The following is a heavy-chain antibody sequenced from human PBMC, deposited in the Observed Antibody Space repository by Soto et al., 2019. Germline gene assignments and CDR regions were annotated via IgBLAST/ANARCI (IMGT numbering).Heavy chain of an antibody. CDR1: GYSCTSDA. CDR3: AGDVRIGAYWRGLES. J-gene: IGHJ5*01. CDR2: MNPNSGDT. V-gene: IGHV1-8*02. D-gene: IGHD1-1*01. Sequence: SVKCSCKACGYSCTSDAMHWVRQATRQELEYLGWMNPNSGDTAYVQKFQGRVTMTWDTSITTAYMELRSLRSEDTAVYFCAGDVRIGAYWRGLESWGKGTLVTVSS.